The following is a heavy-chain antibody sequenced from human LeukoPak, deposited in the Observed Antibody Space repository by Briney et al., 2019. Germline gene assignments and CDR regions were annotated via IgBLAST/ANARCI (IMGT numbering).Heavy chain of an antibody. CDR3: ASPSDDYDSSAYYFRWFDP. Sequence: ASVKVSCKASGGTFSSYAISWVRQAPRQGLEWMGGIIPIFGTANYAQKFQGRVTITADESTSTAYMELSSLRSEDTAVYYCASPSDDYDSSAYYFRWFDPWGPGTLVTVSS. CDR2: IIPIFGTA. D-gene: IGHD3-22*01. CDR1: GGTFSSYA. J-gene: IGHJ5*02. V-gene: IGHV1-69*01.